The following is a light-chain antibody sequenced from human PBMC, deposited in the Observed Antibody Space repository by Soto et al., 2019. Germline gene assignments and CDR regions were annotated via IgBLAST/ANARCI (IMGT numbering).Light chain of an antibody. CDR1: QSVSSN. CDR2: GAS. CDR3: QQHNNWPPIT. Sequence: EIVITQTPATLSVSPGERATLSCRASQSVSSNLAWYQQKPGQAPRFIIYGASTRATGIPARFSGSGSGTEFTLTISSLQSEDFAVYYCQQHNNWPPITFGQGTRLEIK. V-gene: IGKV3-15*01. J-gene: IGKJ5*01.